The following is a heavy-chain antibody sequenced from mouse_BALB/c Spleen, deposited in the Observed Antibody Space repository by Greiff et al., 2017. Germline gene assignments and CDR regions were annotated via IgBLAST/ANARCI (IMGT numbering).Heavy chain of an antibody. CDR2: ISYSGST. D-gene: IGHD1-1*01. CDR3: ARYEVVARGYAMDY. V-gene: IGHV3-2*02. J-gene: IGHJ4*01. Sequence: EVQRVESGPGLVKPSQSLSLTCTVTGYSITSDYAWNWIRQFPGNKLEWMGYISYSGSTSYNPSLKSRISITRDTSKNQFFLQLNSVTTEDTATYYCARYEVVARGYAMDYWGQGTSVTVSS. CDR1: GYSITSDYA.